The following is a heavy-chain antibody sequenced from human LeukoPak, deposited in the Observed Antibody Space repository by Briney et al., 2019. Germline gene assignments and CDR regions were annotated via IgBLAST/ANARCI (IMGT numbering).Heavy chain of an antibody. Sequence: PSETLSLTCTVSGGSISSYYWSWIRQPPGKGLEWIGYIYYSGSTNYNPSLKSRVTISVDTSKNQFSLKLSSVTAADTAVYYCARRPTDWPFDYWGQGTLVTVSS. D-gene: IGHD3-9*01. J-gene: IGHJ4*02. V-gene: IGHV4-59*12. CDR2: IYYSGST. CDR1: GGSISSYY. CDR3: ARRPTDWPFDY.